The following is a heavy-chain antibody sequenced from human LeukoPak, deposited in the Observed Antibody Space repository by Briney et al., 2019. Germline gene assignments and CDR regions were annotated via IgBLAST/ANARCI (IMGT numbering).Heavy chain of an antibody. CDR1: GFTFSSYA. CDR3: AKDGGFGDGINY. Sequence: GGSLRLSCASSGFTFSSYAKSWVRQAPGKGLEWVSAITGSGGSTYYADSVKGRFAISRDNSKNTLYLQMNSLRAEDTAVYYCAKDGGFGDGINYWGQGTQVTVSS. V-gene: IGHV3-23*01. D-gene: IGHD3-10*01. J-gene: IGHJ4*02. CDR2: ITGSGGST.